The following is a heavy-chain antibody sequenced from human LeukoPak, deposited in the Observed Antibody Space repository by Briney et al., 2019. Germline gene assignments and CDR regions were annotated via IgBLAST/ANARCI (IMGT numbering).Heavy chain of an antibody. Sequence: PGGSLRLSCAASGFSFSGYWMTWVRQAPGKGLEWVANVKSDGSEKYYVDSVKGRFTISRDNAKNSLYLQMNSLRVEDTAVYFCANWGSSWDFDYWGQGTLVTVSS. V-gene: IGHV3-7*01. CDR2: VKSDGSEK. CDR3: ANWGSSWDFDY. J-gene: IGHJ4*02. CDR1: GFSFSGYW. D-gene: IGHD7-27*01.